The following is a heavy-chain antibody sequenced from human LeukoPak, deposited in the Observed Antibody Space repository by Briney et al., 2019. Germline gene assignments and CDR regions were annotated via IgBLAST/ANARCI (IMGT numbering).Heavy chain of an antibody. J-gene: IGHJ3*02. D-gene: IGHD5-18*01. Sequence: SETLSLTCTVSGGSISSYYWSWIRQPPGKGLEWIGYIYYSGSTNYNPSLKSRVTISVDTSKNQFSLKLSSVTAADTAVYYCAREGRGRGYSYGSRAFDIWGQGTMVTVSS. CDR1: GGSISSYY. V-gene: IGHV4-59*01. CDR2: IYYSGST. CDR3: AREGRGRGYSYGSRAFDI.